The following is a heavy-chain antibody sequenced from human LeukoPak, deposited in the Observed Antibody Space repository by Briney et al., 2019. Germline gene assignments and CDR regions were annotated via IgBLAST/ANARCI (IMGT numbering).Heavy chain of an antibody. CDR1: GESFSGYY. V-gene: IGHV4-34*01. CDR2: INHSGST. CDR3: ARVAAAGMI. Sequence: SETLSLTCAVYGESFSGYYWSWIRQPPGKGLEWIGEINHSGSTNYNPSPKSRVTISVATSKNQSSLKVSSVTAADTAVYYCARVAAAGMIWGQGTLVTVSS. D-gene: IGHD6-13*01. J-gene: IGHJ4*02.